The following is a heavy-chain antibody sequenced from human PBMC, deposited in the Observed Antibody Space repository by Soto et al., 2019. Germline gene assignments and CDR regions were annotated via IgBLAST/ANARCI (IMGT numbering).Heavy chain of an antibody. V-gene: IGHV3-7*03. J-gene: IGHJ4*02. Sequence: EVQLVESGGGLVQPGGSLRLSCAVSGFSFGSYWMSWVRQAPGKGLEWLASIKDDGSERYYLDSVKGRFTISRDNAKDSLSLQMNSLRGEDTAFDYCARDVGPVTIFGEALSGYFDFWGQGTLVTVSS. CDR2: IKDDGSER. CDR1: GFSFGSYW. CDR3: ARDVGPVTIFGEALSGYFDF. D-gene: IGHD3-3*01.